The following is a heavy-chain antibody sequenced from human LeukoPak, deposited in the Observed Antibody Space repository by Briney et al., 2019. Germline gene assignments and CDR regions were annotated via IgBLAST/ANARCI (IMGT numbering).Heavy chain of an antibody. CDR3: ARASEQQRESIDY. Sequence: PSETLSLTCTVSGGSMSSSSYYWSWIRQHPGKGLEWIGYIYYSGSTYYTPSLKSRVTISVDTSKNQFSLKLSSVTAADTAVYYCARASEQQRESIDYWGQGTLVTVSS. V-gene: IGHV4-31*03. J-gene: IGHJ4*02. D-gene: IGHD6-13*01. CDR1: GGSMSSSSYY. CDR2: IYYSGST.